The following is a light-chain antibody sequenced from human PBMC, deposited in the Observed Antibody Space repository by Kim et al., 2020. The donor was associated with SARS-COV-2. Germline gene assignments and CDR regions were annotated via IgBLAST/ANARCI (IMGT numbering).Light chain of an antibody. CDR2: RNN. V-gene: IGLV10-54*04. CDR1: SNNVGYEG. Sequence: QTATLTCTGNSNNVGYEGAAWLQQHQGHPPKLLSYRNNNRPSGISDRFSASRSGNTASLTITGLQPEDETDYYCSAWDSSLSTWVFGGGTQLTVL. CDR3: SAWDSSLSTWV. J-gene: IGLJ3*02.